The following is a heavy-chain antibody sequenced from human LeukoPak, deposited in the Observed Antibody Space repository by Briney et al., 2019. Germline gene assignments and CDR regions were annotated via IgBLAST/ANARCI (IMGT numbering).Heavy chain of an antibody. J-gene: IGHJ4*02. CDR1: GGSISSSSYY. Sequence: SETLSLTCTVSGGSISSSSYYWGWIRQPPGKGLEGIGRIYYSGSTYYNPSRQSRVTISVDTSKSQFSLKRSSVTAAGTAVYYCASRRSWYGGVDYWGQGTLVTVSS. CDR2: IYYSGST. V-gene: IGHV4-39*07. CDR3: ASRRSWYGGVDY. D-gene: IGHD6-13*01.